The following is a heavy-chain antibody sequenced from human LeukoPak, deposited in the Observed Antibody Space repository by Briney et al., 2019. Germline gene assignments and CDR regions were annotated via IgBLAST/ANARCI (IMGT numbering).Heavy chain of an antibody. D-gene: IGHD3-22*01. V-gene: IGHV1-18*01. CDR2: ISAYNGNT. CDR1: GYTFTSYG. CDR3: ARDKKGDSSGYYYSGQQPYYFDY. J-gene: IGHJ4*02. Sequence: ASVKASCKASGYTFTSYGISWVRQAPGQGLEWMGWISAYNGNTNYAQKLQGRVTMTTDTSTSTAYMELRSLRSDDTAVYYCARDKKGDSSGYYYSGQQPYYFDYWGQGTLVTVSS.